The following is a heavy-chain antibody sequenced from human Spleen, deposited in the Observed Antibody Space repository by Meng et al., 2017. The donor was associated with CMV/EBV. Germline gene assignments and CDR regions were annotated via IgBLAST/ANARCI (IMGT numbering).Heavy chain of an antibody. CDR2: IYNSERT. CDR1: GDSVSSTSFY. D-gene: IGHD3-3*01. CDR3: AKIFPSDYYKYSMDV. Sequence: GSLRLSCTVSGDSVSSTSFYWTWIRQPPGKGLEWIGYIYNSERTHYNPSLKSRVTISVDTSKNQFSLNLNSVTAADTAVYYCAKIFPSDYYKYSMDVWGQGTTVTVSS. J-gene: IGHJ6*02. V-gene: IGHV4-61*01.